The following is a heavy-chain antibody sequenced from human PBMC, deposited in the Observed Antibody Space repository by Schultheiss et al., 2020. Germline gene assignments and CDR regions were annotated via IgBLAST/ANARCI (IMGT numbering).Heavy chain of an antibody. D-gene: IGHD3-10*01. CDR3: AKDLTMVQGVIQLGDAFDI. V-gene: IGHV3-30*18. Sequence: GGSLRISCADSGFTFSDYYMSWIRQAPGKGLEWVAVISYDGSNKYYADSVKGRFTISRDNSKNTLYLQMNSLRAEDTAVYYCAKDLTMVQGVIQLGDAFDIWGQGTMVTVSS. CDR2: ISYDGSNK. J-gene: IGHJ3*02. CDR1: GFTFSDYY.